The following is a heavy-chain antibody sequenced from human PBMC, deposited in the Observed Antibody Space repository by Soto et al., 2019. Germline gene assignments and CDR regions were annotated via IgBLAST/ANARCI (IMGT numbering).Heavy chain of an antibody. J-gene: IGHJ4*02. CDR1: GGSISSSSYY. D-gene: IGHD5-18*01. CDR3: ARLGGVDTAMVPFFDY. V-gene: IGHV4-39*01. Sequence: QLQLQESGPGLVKPSETLSLTCTVSGGSISSSSYYWGWIRQPPGKGLEWIGSIYYSGSTYYNPSLKSRVTISVDTSKNQFSLKLSSVTAADTAVYYCARLGGVDTAMVPFFDYWGQGTLVTVSS. CDR2: IYYSGST.